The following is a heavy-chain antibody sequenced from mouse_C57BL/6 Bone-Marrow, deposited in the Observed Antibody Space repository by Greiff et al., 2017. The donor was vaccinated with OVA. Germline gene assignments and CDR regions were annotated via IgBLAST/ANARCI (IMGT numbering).Heavy chain of an antibody. V-gene: IGHV8-12*01. CDR2: IYWDDDK. Sequence: QVTLKVSGPGILQSSQTLSLTCSFSGFSLSTSGMGVSWIRQPSGKGLEWLAHIYWDDDKRYNPSLKSRLTISKDTSRNQVFLKITSVDTADTATYYCARNSNYEYFDVWGTGTTVTVSS. CDR3: ARNSNYEYFDV. CDR1: GFSLSTSGMG. D-gene: IGHD2-5*01. J-gene: IGHJ1*03.